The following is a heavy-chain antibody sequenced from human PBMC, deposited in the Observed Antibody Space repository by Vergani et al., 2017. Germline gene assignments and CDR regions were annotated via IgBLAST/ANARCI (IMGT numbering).Heavy chain of an antibody. Sequence: AASGFTFSSYSMNWVRQAPGKGLEWVSYISSSSSTIYYADSVKGRFTISRDNAKNSLYLQMNSLRAEDTAVYYCAREFNYYDSSGYIDYWGQGTLVTVSS. D-gene: IGHD3-22*01. V-gene: IGHV3-48*01. J-gene: IGHJ4*02. CDR3: AREFNYYDSSGYIDY. CDR2: ISSSSSTI. CDR1: GFTFSSYS.